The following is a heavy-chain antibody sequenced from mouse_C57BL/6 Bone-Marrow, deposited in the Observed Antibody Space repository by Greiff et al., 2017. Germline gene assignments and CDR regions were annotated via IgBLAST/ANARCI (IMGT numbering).Heavy chain of an antibody. CDR2: ISSGGSYT. CDR1: GFTFSSYG. Sequence: EVQVVESGGDLVKPGGSLKLSCAASGFTFSSYGMSWVRQTADKRLEWVATISSGGSYTYYPDSVKGRFTISRDNAKNTLYLQMSSLKSEDTAMYYCARYYYDYFDYWGQGTTLTVSS. CDR3: ARYYYDYFDY. V-gene: IGHV5-6*01. D-gene: IGHD1-1*01. J-gene: IGHJ2*01.